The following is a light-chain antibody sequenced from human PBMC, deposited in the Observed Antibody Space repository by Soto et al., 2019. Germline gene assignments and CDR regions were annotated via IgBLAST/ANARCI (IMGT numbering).Light chain of an antibody. CDR3: CSYTTSNTRQIV. CDR1: SSDVGGYNY. V-gene: IGLV2-14*01. CDR2: DVS. J-gene: IGLJ1*01. Sequence: QSALTQPASVSGSPGQSITISCTGTSSDVGGYNYVSWYQQHPGKAPKFMIYDVSNRPSGVSNCFSGSKSGNTASLTISGLQAEDEADYYCCSYTTSNTRQIVFGTGTKLTV.